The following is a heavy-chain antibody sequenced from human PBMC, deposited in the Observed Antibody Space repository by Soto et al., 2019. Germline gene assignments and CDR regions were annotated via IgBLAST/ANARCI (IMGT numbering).Heavy chain of an antibody. CDR3: AREVYYDFWSGFNTHPYYFDY. CDR1: GFTFSSYG. Sequence: GGSLRLSCAASGFTFSSYGMHWVRQAPGKGLEWVAAISDDGSNKHYADSVKGRFTISRDNSKNTLYLQMNSLRAEDTAVYYCAREVYYDFWSGFNTHPYYFDYWGQGTLVTVSS. CDR2: ISDDGSNK. D-gene: IGHD3-3*01. J-gene: IGHJ4*02. V-gene: IGHV3-30*03.